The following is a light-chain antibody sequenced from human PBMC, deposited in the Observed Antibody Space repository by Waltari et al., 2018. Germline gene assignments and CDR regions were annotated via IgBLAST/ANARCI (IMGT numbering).Light chain of an antibody. J-gene: IGLJ2*01. Sequence: QSVLTQPPSASGTPGPRVTISCSGSSSTLGRNTVNWYQQLPGTAPKLRLYTNNQRPSGVPDRFSGSKSGTSASLAISGLQSEDEADYYCAAWDDSLNVVLFGGGTKLTVL. CDR1: SSTLGRNT. CDR2: TNN. V-gene: IGLV1-44*01. CDR3: AAWDDSLNVVL.